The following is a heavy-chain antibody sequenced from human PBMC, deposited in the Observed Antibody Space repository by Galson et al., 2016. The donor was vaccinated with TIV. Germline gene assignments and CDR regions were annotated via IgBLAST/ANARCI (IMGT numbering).Heavy chain of an antibody. V-gene: IGHV2-70*11. D-gene: IGHD3-22*01. CDR2: IDWDDDK. J-gene: IGHJ4*02. CDR1: GFSLNTDGMC. Sequence: PALVKPTQTLTLTCTFSGFSLNTDGMCVNWIRQPPGKALEWLARIDWDDDKSYTSSLKTRLTISKDTSKNQVVLRMTNMDPVDTATYYCARISGYYDHSGHFIPRSCDYWGQGTPVTVSS. CDR3: ARISGYYDHSGHFIPRSCDY.